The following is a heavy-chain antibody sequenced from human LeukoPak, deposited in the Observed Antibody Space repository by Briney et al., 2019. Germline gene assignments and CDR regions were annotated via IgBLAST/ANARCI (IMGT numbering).Heavy chain of an antibody. CDR2: ISAYNGNT. CDR3: ARGELITFGGVRVGDY. J-gene: IGHJ4*02. Sequence: GASVKVSCKASGYTFTSYGISWVRQAPGQGLEWMGWISAYNGNTNYAQKLQGRVTMTTDTSTSTAYMELRSLRSDDTAVYYCARGELITFGGVRVGDYWGQGTLVTVSS. V-gene: IGHV1-18*01. CDR1: GYTFTSYG. D-gene: IGHD3-16*01.